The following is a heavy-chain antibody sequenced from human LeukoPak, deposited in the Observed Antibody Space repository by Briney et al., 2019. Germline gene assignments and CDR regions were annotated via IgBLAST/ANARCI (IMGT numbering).Heavy chain of an antibody. CDR3: ARDYIGDNWFDP. CDR2: ISSSGSTI. V-gene: IGHV3-48*03. CDR1: GFTFSSYE. J-gene: IGHJ5*02. Sequence: GGSLRLSCAASGFTFSSYEMNWVRQAPGKGLEWVSYISSSGSTIYYADSVKGRFTISRDNSKNTLYLQMNSLRAEDTAVYYCARDYIGDNWFDPWGQGTLVTVSS.